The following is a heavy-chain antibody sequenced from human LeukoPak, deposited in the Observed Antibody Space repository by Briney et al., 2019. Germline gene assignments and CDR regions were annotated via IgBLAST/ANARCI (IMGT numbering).Heavy chain of an antibody. J-gene: IGHJ4*02. V-gene: IGHV1-69*04. CDR2: IIPILGIA. CDR3: ARHPYSGSYHFDY. Sequence: SVKVSCKASGGTFSSYAISWVRQAPGQGLEWMGRIIPILGIANYAQKFQGRVTITADKSTSTAYMELSSLRSEDTAVYYCARHPYSGSYHFDYWGQGTLVTVSS. CDR1: GGTFSSYA. D-gene: IGHD1-26*01.